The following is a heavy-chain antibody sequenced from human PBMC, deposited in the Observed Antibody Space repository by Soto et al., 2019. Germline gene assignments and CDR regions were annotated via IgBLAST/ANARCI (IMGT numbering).Heavy chain of an antibody. Sequence: SETLSLTCTVSGGSLTSYYWSWIRQPPGKGLEWIGFIYYSGSTYYNPSLKSRVTISVDTSKNQFSLKLNSVTAADTAVYYCARDLWGYCGADCYPLDVWGQGTTVTVSS. V-gene: IGHV4-59*01. CDR1: GGSLTSYY. D-gene: IGHD2-21*02. CDR2: IYYSGST. CDR3: ARDLWGYCGADCYPLDV. J-gene: IGHJ6*02.